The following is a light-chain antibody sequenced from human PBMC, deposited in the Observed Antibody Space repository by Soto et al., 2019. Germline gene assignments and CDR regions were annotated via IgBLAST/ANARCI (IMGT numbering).Light chain of an antibody. CDR1: SSNIGAGYD. CDR3: QSYDSSLSGWV. V-gene: IGLV1-40*01. CDR2: GNS. Sequence: QAVVTQPPSVSGAPGQRVTISCTGSSSNIGAGYDVHWYQQLPGTAPKLLIYGNSNRPSGVPDRFSGSKSGTSASLAITGLQAEDEADYYCQSYDSSLSGWVLGGGTKFTVL. J-gene: IGLJ3*02.